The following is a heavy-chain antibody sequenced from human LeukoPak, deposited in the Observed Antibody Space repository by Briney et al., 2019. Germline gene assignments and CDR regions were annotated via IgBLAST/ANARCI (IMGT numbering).Heavy chain of an antibody. J-gene: IGHJ4*03. CDR2: IDHRGDT. CDR3: ARGATISETGYFDF. D-gene: IGHD5-24*01. Sequence: SETLSLTCAVYGESFSRYYWSWIRQSPGKGLEWIAEIDHRGDTNYNPSVKSRVTISVDTSKNQFSLKVRSLSAADTAVYYCARGATISETGYFDFWGQGTLVTVSS. V-gene: IGHV4-34*01. CDR1: GESFSRYY.